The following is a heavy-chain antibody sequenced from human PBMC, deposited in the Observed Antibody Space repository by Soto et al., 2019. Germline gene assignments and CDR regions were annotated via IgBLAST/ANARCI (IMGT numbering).Heavy chain of an antibody. V-gene: IGHV3-23*01. CDR1: GFSFSVFA. J-gene: IGHJ3*01. D-gene: IGHD3-16*01. CDR2: ISGSGGST. Sequence: EVDLLESGGGLAQPGGSRRLSCAASGFSFSVFAMTWVRQAPGKGLEWVSRISGSGGSTYYADSVKGRFTISRDNSKNMLYLQMNSLRGEDTAVYYFAKDWSGGASDVWGQGTMGIVSS. CDR3: AKDWSGGASDV.